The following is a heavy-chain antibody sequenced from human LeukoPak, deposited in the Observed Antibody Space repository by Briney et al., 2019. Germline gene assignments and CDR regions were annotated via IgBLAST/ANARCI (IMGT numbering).Heavy chain of an antibody. CDR2: IFYSGST. CDR1: GGSISSSSYY. V-gene: IGHV4-39*01. D-gene: IGHD3-22*01. Sequence: SETLSLTCTVSGGSISSSSYYWGWTRQPPGKGLEWIGSIFYSGSTYYNPSLESRVTISVDTSKNQFSLKLSSVTAADTAVYYCARQFYYDSGGSHYWGQGTLVTVSS. J-gene: IGHJ4*02. CDR3: ARQFYYDSGGSHY.